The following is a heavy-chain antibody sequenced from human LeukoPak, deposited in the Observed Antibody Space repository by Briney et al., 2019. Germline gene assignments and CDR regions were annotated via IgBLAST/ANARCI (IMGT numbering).Heavy chain of an antibody. D-gene: IGHD7-27*01. CDR2: VYRSGTT. V-gene: IGHV4-38-2*02. CDR3: ARENWVFDY. CDR1: GYSISSGYH. Sequence: SETLSLTXVVSGYSISSGYHWGWIRQPPGKGLEWIGSVYRSGTTYYDPSLKSRVTISVDTSNNQISLKVRSVTAADTAMYYCARENWVFDYWGQGILVTVSS. J-gene: IGHJ4*02.